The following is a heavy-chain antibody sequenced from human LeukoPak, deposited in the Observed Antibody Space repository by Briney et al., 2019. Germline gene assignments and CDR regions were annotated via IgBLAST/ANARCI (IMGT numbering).Heavy chain of an antibody. D-gene: IGHD1-20*01. CDR1: DGSFSTYY. V-gene: IGHV4-34*01. CDR2: INHSGST. CDR3: ARGALHNWNDEHYYGMDV. Sequence: SETLSLNCKVSDGSFSTYYWSWIRQPPGKGLEWIGEINHSGSTNYNPSLKSRVTISVDTSKNQFSLKLSSVTAADTAVYYCARGALHNWNDEHYYGMDVWGQGTTVTVSS. J-gene: IGHJ6*02.